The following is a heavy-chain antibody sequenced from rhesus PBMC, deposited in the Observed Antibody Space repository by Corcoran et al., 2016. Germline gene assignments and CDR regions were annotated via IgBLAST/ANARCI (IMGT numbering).Heavy chain of an antibody. Sequence: QVQLQESGPGLVKPSEPLSLTCAVSGGSLSASYWNWLRHPPGQGLEWIGYMGGSSGSTYYNPSLKSRVTMSTDTSKNEFSLKLSSVTAADTAVYYCARNEYYYDSGYIYWGQGVLVTVSS. CDR2: MGGSSGST. D-gene: IGHD3-28*01. CDR3: ARNEYYYDSGYIY. J-gene: IGHJ4*01. V-gene: IGHV4-165*02. CDR1: GGSLSASY.